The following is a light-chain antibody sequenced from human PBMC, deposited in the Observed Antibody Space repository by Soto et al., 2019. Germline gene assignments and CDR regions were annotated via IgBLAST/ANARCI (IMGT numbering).Light chain of an antibody. V-gene: IGKV3-11*01. J-gene: IGKJ1*01. CDR3: QQGSNWPRT. CDR1: QSVSSY. Sequence: EIVLTQSPATLSLSPGERATLSCRASQSVSSYLAWYQQKPGQAPSLLIYDTSNRATGIPPRFSGSGSGTDFTLTISSLEPEDFEVYYCQQGSNWPRTFGQGTKVEIK. CDR2: DTS.